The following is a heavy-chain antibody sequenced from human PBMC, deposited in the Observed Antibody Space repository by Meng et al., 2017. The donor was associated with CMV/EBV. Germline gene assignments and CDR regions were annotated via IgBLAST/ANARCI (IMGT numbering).Heavy chain of an antibody. CDR1: GYTFTSYG. Sequence: ASVKVSCKASGYTFTSYGISWVRQAPGQGLEWMGWISAYNGNTNYAQKLHGRVTMTTDTSTSTAYMELRSLRSDDTAVYYCARGEDQLLPWGAFDIWGQGTMVTVSS. J-gene: IGHJ3*02. CDR3: ARGEDQLLPWGAFDI. CDR2: ISAYNGNT. V-gene: IGHV1-18*01. D-gene: IGHD2-2*01.